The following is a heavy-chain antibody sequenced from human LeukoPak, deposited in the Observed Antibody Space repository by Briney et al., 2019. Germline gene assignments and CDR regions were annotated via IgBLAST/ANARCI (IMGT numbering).Heavy chain of an antibody. V-gene: IGHV3-23*01. CDR1: GFTFSSYA. CDR2: ISGAGGGT. D-gene: IGHD6-19*01. CDR3: AKVSSGWCPHS. J-gene: IGHJ4*02. Sequence: AGGSLRLSCAASGFTFSSYAMSWVRQAPGKGLEWVSAISGAGGGTYYADSVKGRFTISRDNSKNTLYLQMNSLRAEDTAVYYCAKVSSGWCPHSWGQGTLVTVSS.